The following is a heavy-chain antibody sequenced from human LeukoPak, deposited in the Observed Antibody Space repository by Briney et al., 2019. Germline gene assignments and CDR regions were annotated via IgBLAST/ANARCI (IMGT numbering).Heavy chain of an antibody. CDR3: ARVGARQILEY. V-gene: IGHV3-74*01. D-gene: IGHD4-17*01. CDR2: ISSDGTYT. CDR1: GFTFSSHL. Sequence: GGSLRLSCAASGFTFSSHLMHWVRQAPGKGLVWVSRISSDGTYTNYADSVRGRFTISRDNAKNTLYLQMNSLRAEDTAVYYCARVGARQILEYWGQGTLVTVSS. J-gene: IGHJ4*02.